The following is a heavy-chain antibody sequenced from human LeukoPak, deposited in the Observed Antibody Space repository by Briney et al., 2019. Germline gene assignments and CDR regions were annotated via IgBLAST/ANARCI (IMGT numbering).Heavy chain of an antibody. V-gene: IGHV3-23*01. D-gene: IGHD2-2*01. CDR3: ARGPSPAEPPY. CDR2: ISGGGGTT. CDR1: GFTFSSYA. Sequence: GGSLRLSCAASGFTFSSYAMSWVRQAPGKGLEWVSGISGGGGTTFYADSVKGRFTISRDNSKNTLYLQMNSLRAEDTAVYYCARGPSPAEPPYWGQGTLVTVSS. J-gene: IGHJ4*02.